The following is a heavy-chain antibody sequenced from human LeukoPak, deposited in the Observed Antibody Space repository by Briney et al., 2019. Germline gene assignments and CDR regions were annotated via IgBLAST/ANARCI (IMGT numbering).Heavy chain of an antibody. V-gene: IGHV4-4*07. J-gene: IGHJ6*02. CDR3: ARISEEVVRGYYYYGMDV. Sequence: SETLSLTCTVSGGSTSSYYWSWIRQPAGKGLEWIGRISTSGSTNYNPSLKSRVTMSVDTSKNQFSLKLSSVTAADTAVYYCARISEEVVRGYYYYGMDVWGQGTTVTVSS. CDR2: ISTSGST. CDR1: GGSTSSYY. D-gene: IGHD1-26*01.